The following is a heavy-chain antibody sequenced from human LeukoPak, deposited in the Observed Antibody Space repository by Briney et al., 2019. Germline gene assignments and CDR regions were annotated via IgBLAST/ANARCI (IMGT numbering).Heavy chain of an antibody. CDR1: GFTFSSYA. D-gene: IGHD3-10*01. CDR2: ISGSGGST. Sequence: GGSLRLSCAASGFTFSSYAMSWVRQAPGKGLEWVSAISGSGGSTYYADSVKGRFTISGDNSKNTLYLQMNSLRAEDTAVYYCAKRDEDYGSGSYYNHYFDYWGQGTLVTVSS. CDR3: AKRDEDYGSGSYYNHYFDY. J-gene: IGHJ4*02. V-gene: IGHV3-23*01.